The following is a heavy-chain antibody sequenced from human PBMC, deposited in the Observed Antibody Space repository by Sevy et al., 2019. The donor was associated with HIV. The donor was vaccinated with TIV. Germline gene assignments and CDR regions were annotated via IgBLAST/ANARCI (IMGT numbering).Heavy chain of an antibody. CDR3: ARDYGSAWPGEEYYYGMDI. D-gene: IGHD6-19*01. V-gene: IGHV4-59*01. CDR2: IHHSGNT. CDR1: GGSIRNYY. J-gene: IGHJ6*02. Sequence: SETLSLTCTVSGGSIRNYYWTWIRQPPGKGLEWIGYIHHSGNTNYNPSLESRFTISVDTSQNRFSLSLTSVTAADTAVYYCARDYGSAWPGEEYYYGMDIWGQGTTVTVSS.